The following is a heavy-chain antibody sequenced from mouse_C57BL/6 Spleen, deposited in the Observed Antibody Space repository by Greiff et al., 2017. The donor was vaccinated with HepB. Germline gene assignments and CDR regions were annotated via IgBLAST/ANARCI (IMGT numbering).Heavy chain of an antibody. CDR2: ISSGSSTI. J-gene: IGHJ3*01. CDR3: ARPHYGNPRLFAY. CDR1: GFTFSDYG. V-gene: IGHV5-17*01. D-gene: IGHD1-1*02. Sequence: EVQRVESGGGLVKPGGSLKLSCAASGFTFSDYGMHWVRQAPEKGLEWVAYISSGSSTIYYADTVKGRFTISRDNAKNTLFLQMTSLRSEDTAMYYCARPHYGNPRLFAYWGQGTLVTVSA.